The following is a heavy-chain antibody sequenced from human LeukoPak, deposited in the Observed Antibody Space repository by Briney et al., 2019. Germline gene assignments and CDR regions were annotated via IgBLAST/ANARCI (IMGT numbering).Heavy chain of an antibody. Sequence: SETLSLTCTVSGGSINSYYWSWIRQTPGKGLEWIGNIYYSGSTNYNPSLKSRVTISVDTSKNQFSLKLSSVTAADTAVYYCAGDYGDYEGAFDIWGQGTMVTVSS. J-gene: IGHJ3*02. V-gene: IGHV4-59*12. CDR2: IYYSGST. CDR1: GGSINSYY. D-gene: IGHD4-17*01. CDR3: AGDYGDYEGAFDI.